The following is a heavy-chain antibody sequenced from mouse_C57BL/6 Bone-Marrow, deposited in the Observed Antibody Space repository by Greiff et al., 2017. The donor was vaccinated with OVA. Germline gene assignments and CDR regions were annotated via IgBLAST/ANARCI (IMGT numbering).Heavy chain of an antibody. CDR1: GYTFTSYW. Sequence: QVQLQQPGAELVKPGASVKLSCKASGYTFTSYWMHWVKQRPGRGLELIGRIDPNSGGTKYNEKFKSKATLTVDKPSSTAYMQLSSLTSEDSAVYYCARDWAYAMDYWGQGTSVTVSS. D-gene: IGHD4-1*01. J-gene: IGHJ4*01. CDR2: IDPNSGGT. V-gene: IGHV1-72*01. CDR3: ARDWAYAMDY.